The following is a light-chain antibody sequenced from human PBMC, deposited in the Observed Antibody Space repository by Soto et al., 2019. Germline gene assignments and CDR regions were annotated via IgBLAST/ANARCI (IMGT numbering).Light chain of an antibody. V-gene: IGKV1-27*01. CDR2: AAS. Sequence: DVQMTQSPSSLSASVGDTVTITCRASQGIIDYVAWYQQRPGKAPKLLIYAASTLHTGVPSRFSGSGAGTDFTLTIRSLQPEDVATCYCQKYDTAPQTFGQGTRVEI. CDR3: QKYDTAPQT. CDR1: QGIIDY. J-gene: IGKJ1*01.